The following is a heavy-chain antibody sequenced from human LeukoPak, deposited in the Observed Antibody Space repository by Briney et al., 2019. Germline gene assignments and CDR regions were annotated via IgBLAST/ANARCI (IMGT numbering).Heavy chain of an antibody. D-gene: IGHD4-23*01. CDR3: ARGSEFYGGKDWGY. Sequence: PSETLSLTCTVSGGSISNYYWSWIRQPPGRGLEWIGFISYSGTTKYNPSLQSRVSISLDTSKKQISLRLSSMTAADTAVYYCARGSEFYGGKDWGYWGQGTLVIVSS. J-gene: IGHJ4*02. CDR2: ISYSGTT. CDR1: GGSISNYY. V-gene: IGHV4-59*01.